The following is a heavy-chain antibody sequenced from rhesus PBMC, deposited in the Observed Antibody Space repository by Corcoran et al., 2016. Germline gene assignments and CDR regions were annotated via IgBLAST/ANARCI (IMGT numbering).Heavy chain of an antibody. CDR2: IYSSNGNT. CDR3: AREGYCSSTYCSDAFDF. J-gene: IGHJ3*01. CDR1: GGSISGGYG. D-gene: IGHD2-15*01. V-gene: IGHV4S7*01. Sequence: QVQLQESGPGLLKPSDTLSLTCAVSGGSISGGYGWGWIRQPPGKGLEWIGSIYSSNGNTYYNPALQSRVTISTDTSKNQFSLKLSSVTAADTAVYYCAREGYCSSTYCSDAFDFWGQGLRVTVSS.